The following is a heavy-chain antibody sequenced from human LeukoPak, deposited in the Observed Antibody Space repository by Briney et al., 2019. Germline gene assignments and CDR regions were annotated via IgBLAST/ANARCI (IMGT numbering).Heavy chain of an antibody. Sequence: ASVKVSCKASGYTFTSYGISWVRQAPRQGLEWMGWISAYNGNTNYAQKLQGRVTMTTDTSTSTAYMELRSLRSDDTAVYYCAREGGIAAAGTGEGFDYWGQGTLVTVSS. V-gene: IGHV1-18*01. J-gene: IGHJ4*02. CDR1: GYTFTSYG. CDR3: AREGGIAAAGTGEGFDY. CDR2: ISAYNGNT. D-gene: IGHD6-13*01.